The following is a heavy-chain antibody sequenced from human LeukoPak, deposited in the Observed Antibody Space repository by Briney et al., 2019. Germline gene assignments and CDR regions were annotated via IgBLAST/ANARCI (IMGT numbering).Heavy chain of an antibody. Sequence: GGSLRLSCAASGFTFSNYAMSWVRQAPGKGLEWVSAIRRSGHNTYYEDSLKVRFTISRDKSKKMLYLQMNSLRAEDTAVYYCAKYVCGGDCYEYFDCWGQGTLVTVSS. CDR3: AKYVCGGDCYEYFDC. CDR1: GFTFSNYA. J-gene: IGHJ4*02. CDR2: IRRSGHNT. V-gene: IGHV3-23*01. D-gene: IGHD2-21*02.